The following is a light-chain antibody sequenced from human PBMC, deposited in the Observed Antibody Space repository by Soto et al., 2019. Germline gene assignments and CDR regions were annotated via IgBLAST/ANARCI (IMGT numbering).Light chain of an antibody. CDR2: DAS. V-gene: IGKV3-11*01. CDR1: QSLSSY. Sequence: EIVLTQSPATLSLSPGERATLSCRGSQSLSSYLAWYQQKPGQAPRLLIYDASSRATGIPARFSGSGSGTDFTLTISSLEPEDFAVYYCQQRGYTFGQGTKLEIK. CDR3: QQRGYT. J-gene: IGKJ2*01.